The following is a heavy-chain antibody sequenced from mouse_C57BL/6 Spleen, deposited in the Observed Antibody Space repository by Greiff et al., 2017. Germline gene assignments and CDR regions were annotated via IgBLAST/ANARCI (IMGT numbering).Heavy chain of an antibody. CDR2: ISDGGSYT. J-gene: IGHJ2*01. V-gene: IGHV5-4*01. Sequence: EVKLVESGGGLVKPGGSLKLSCAASGFTFSSYAMSWVRQTPEKRLEWVATISDGGSYTYYPDNVKGRFTISRDNAKNNLYLQMRHLKSEDTAMYYCARDNYGSSLDYWGQGTTLTVSS. CDR1: GFTFSSYA. D-gene: IGHD1-1*01. CDR3: ARDNYGSSLDY.